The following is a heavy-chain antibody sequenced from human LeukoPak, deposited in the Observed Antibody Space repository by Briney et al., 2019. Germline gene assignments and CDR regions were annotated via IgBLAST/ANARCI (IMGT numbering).Heavy chain of an antibody. CDR3: ARDPWGGLRELPLGYFDY. CDR2: ISSCGSYI. Sequence: GGSLRLSCAASGFTFSTYRMNWVGRAPGKGLEWVSSISSCGSYIYLADSLKGRFTISSDNAKNSLYLQMNSLRAEDTAVYYCARDPWGGLRELPLGYFDYSGDGALVTLSS. D-gene: IGHD1-26*01. CDR1: GFTFSTYR. V-gene: IGHV3-21*01. J-gene: IGHJ4*01.